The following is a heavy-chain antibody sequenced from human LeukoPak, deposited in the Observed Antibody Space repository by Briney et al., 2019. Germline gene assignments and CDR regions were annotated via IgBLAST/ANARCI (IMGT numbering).Heavy chain of an antibody. Sequence: GGSLRLSCAVSGITLSNYGMSWVRQAPGKGLEWVAGISDSGGSTNYADSVKGRFTISRDNPKNTLYLQMNSLRAEHTAVYFCAKRGVVIRVILVGFHKEAYYFDSWGQGALVTVSS. CDR2: ISDSGGST. CDR1: GITLSNYG. CDR3: AKRGVVIRVILVGFHKEAYYFDS. V-gene: IGHV3-23*01. J-gene: IGHJ4*02. D-gene: IGHD3-22*01.